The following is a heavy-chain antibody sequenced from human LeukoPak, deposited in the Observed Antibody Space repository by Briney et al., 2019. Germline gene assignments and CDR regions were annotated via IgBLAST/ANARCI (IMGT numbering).Heavy chain of an antibody. Sequence: SETLSLTCTVSGGSISSSSYYWGWIRQPPGKGLEWIGSIYYSGSTYYNPSLKSRVTISVDTSKTQFSLNLISVTAADTAVYYCARRRQFHEVPTAKSGFEIWGQGTMVTVSS. CDR3: ARRRQFHEVPTAKSGFEI. V-gene: IGHV4-39*01. J-gene: IGHJ3*02. CDR2: IYYSGST. CDR1: GGSISSSSYY. D-gene: IGHD2-2*01.